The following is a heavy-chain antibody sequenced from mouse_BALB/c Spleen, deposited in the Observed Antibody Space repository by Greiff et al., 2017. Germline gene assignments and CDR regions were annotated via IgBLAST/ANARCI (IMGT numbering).Heavy chain of an antibody. CDR3: ARQELGRDFDY. D-gene: IGHD4-1*01. CDR2: ISSGGSYT. J-gene: IGHJ2*01. CDR1: GFTFSSYG. Sequence: DVMLVESGGGLVQPGGSLKLSCAASGFTFSSYGMSWVRQTPDKRLEWVATISSGGSYTYYPDSVKGRFTISRDNAKNTLYLQMSSLKSEDTAMYYCARQELGRDFDYWGQGTTLTVSS. V-gene: IGHV5-6*03.